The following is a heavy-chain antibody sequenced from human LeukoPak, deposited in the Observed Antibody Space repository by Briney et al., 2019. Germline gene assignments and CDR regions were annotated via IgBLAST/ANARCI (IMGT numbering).Heavy chain of an antibody. J-gene: IGHJ4*02. CDR3: ARALHGGSYFLDY. CDR1: GGSFSGYF. Sequence: SETLSLTCAVYGGSFSGYFWSYIRQPPGKGLEWLGEISHSGSTNYSPSLKSRVTISVDTSKNQVSLKLSSVTAADTAVYYCARALHGGSYFLDYWGQGSLVTVSS. V-gene: IGHV4-34*01. CDR2: ISHSGST. D-gene: IGHD1-26*01.